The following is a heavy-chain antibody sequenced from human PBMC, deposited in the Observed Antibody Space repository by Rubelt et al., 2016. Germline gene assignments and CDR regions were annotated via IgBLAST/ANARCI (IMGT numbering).Heavy chain of an antibody. Sequence: QVTLRESGPALVKPTQTLTLTCTFSGFSLSTSGMCVSWIRQPPGKALEWLALIDWDDDKYYSTSLRTRLTISKDASKTLVVLTMTDMDPVDTATYYCARTQTETEPDYWGQGTLVTVSS. CDR2: IDWDDDK. CDR3: ARTQTETEPDY. CDR1: GFSLSTSGMC. J-gene: IGHJ4*02. V-gene: IGHV2-70*01. D-gene: IGHD1-1*01.